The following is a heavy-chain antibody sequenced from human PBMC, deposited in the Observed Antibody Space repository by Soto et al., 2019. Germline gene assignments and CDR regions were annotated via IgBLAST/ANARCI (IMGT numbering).Heavy chain of an antibody. CDR2: IKSKTDGGTT. V-gene: IGHV3-15*07. Sequence: EVQLVESGGGLVNPGGSLRLSRAASGFIFSDAWINWVRQAPGKGLEWVGRIKSKTDGGTTDFAAPVKGRFAISRDDSRDVVYMEMYSLKTDDTAVYFCTTDSLFTGQLVRMDNWGHGTLVTVSS. D-gene: IGHD3-9*01. CDR1: GFIFSDAW. CDR3: TTDSLFTGQLVRMDN. J-gene: IGHJ4*01.